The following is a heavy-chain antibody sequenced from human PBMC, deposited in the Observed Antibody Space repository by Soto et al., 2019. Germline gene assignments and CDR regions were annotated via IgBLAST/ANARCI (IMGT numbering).Heavy chain of an antibody. CDR1: GFSLSTSGVG. CDR3: AHSLALFRYWYFDL. J-gene: IGHJ2*01. CDR2: IYWDDDK. V-gene: IGHV2-5*02. Sequence: QITLKESGPTLVKPTQTLTLTCTFSGFSLSTSGVGVGWIRQPPGKALEWLALIYWDDDKRYSPSLKSRLTITKVTSKNQVVLTMTNMDPVDTATYYCAHSLALFRYWYFDLWGRGTLVTVSS.